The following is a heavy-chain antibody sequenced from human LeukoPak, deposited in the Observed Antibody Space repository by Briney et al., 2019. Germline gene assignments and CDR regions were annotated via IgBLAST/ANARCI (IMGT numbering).Heavy chain of an antibody. J-gene: IGHJ4*02. V-gene: IGHV3-23*01. CDR2: ISGSGGST. D-gene: IGHD3-22*01. Sequence: GGSLRLSCAASGFTFSSYAMNWVRQAPGKGLEWVSAISGSGGSTYYADSVKGRFTISRDNSKNTLYLQMNSLRAEDTAVYYCAKDYYDSSGYYLFDYWGQGTLVTVSS. CDR1: GFTFSSYA. CDR3: AKDYYDSSGYYLFDY.